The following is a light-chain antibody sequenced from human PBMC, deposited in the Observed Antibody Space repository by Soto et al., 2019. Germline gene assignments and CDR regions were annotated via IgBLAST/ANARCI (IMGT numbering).Light chain of an antibody. CDR1: QSVSSK. V-gene: IGKV3-15*01. J-gene: IGKJ1*01. Sequence: EIVLTQSPGTLSLSPGERATLSCRASQSVSSKLAWYQQKPGQAPRLLMYGASTRATGIPARFSGSGSGTEFTLTISSLQSEDFAVYYCQQYNSWPPWTFGQGTKVDI. CDR2: GAS. CDR3: QQYNSWPPWT.